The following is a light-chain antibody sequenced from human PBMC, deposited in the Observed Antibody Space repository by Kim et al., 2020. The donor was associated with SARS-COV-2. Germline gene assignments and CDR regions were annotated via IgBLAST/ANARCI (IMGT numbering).Light chain of an antibody. CDR1: SSDVGGYKY. Sequence: QSALTQPPSASGSPGQSVTISCTGTSSDVGGYKYVSWYQQHPGKAPKLMIYEVNKRPSGVPNRFSGSKSGNTAFLTVSGLQAEDEADYYCGSYGGSNNLVFGGGTKLTVL. CDR2: EVN. J-gene: IGLJ3*02. CDR3: GSYGGSNNLV. V-gene: IGLV2-8*01.